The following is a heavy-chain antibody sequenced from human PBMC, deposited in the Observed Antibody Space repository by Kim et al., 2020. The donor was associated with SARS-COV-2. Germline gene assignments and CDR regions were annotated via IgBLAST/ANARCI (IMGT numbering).Heavy chain of an antibody. V-gene: IGHV4-39*07. J-gene: IGHJ6*02. Sequence: LTSRVTISVDTSKNQFSLKLSSVTAADTAVYYCAKDSGSYSPHYYGMDVWGQGTTVTVSS. CDR3: AKDSGSYSPHYYGMDV. D-gene: IGHD1-26*01.